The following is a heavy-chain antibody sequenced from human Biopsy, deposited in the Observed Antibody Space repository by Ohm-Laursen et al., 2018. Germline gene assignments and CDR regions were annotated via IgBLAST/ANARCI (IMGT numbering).Heavy chain of an antibody. J-gene: IGHJ6*02. CDR3: VSSLKDLNMAV. CDR2: IKSVGSWT. D-gene: IGHD2-15*01. V-gene: IGHV3-74*01. CDR1: GFIFSTYA. Sequence: SLRLSCTAPGFIFSTYAMSWARQVPGKGLVWVSHIKSVGSWTNYADSVKGRFTISRDNAKNTLYLQMNSLRAEDTAVYYCVSSLKDLNMAVWGQGTTVTVSS.